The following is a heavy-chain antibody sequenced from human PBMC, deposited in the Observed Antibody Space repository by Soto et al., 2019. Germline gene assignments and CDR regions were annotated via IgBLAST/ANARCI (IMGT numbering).Heavy chain of an antibody. J-gene: IGHJ4*02. CDR3: AIVQTPSGSGSYYSDY. CDR1: GYTFSNYY. CDR2: INPSGGST. V-gene: IGHV1-46*01. Sequence: GASVKVSCKASGYTFSNYYMHWVRQAPGQGLEWMGIINPSGGSTSYTQKLQGRVIMTRDTSTSTVYMELSSLRSDDTAVYYCAIVQTPSGSGSYYSDYWGQGTLVTVSS. D-gene: IGHD3-10*01.